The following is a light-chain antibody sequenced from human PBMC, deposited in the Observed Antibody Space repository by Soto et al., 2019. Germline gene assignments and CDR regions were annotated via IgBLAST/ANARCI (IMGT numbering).Light chain of an antibody. Sequence: EVVMTQSPLSLPVTLGQPASISCRSSQSLVNSDGNTYLNWFHQRPGQSPRRLIYKVSNRDSGVQDRLSGSGSGTDFTLRIRRVEAEDVGVHSCMRGPHRPRTFGKGTRVEIK. V-gene: IGKV2-30*01. CDR3: MRGPHRPRT. CDR2: KVS. CDR1: QSLVNSDGNTY. J-gene: IGKJ1*01.